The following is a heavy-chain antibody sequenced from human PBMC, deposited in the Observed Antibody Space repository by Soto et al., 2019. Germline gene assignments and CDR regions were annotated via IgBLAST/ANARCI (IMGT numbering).Heavy chain of an antibody. V-gene: IGHV3-23*01. CDR3: AKDSLQLLLYPGIDY. J-gene: IGHJ4*02. D-gene: IGHD2-2*02. CDR2: ISGSGGST. Sequence: FLRLSCAASGFTFSSYAMSWVRQAPGKGLEWVSAISGSGGSTYYADSVKGRFTISRDNSKNTLYLQMNSLRAEDTAVYYCAKDSLQLLLYPGIDYWGQGTLVTVSS. CDR1: GFTFSSYA.